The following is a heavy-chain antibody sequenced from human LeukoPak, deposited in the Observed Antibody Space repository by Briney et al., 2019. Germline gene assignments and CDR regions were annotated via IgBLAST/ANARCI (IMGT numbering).Heavy chain of an antibody. CDR2: IDWDDDK. CDR3: ARSSVLTGYYLFDF. Sequence: SGPALVKPTQTLTLTCTFSGFSLSTSGMCVSWIRQPPGKALEWLALIDWDDDKYYSTSLKTRLTISKDTSKNQVVLTMTNMDPADTATYYCARSSVLTGYYLFDFWGQGTLVTVSS. J-gene: IGHJ4*02. CDR1: GFSLSTSGMC. D-gene: IGHD3-9*01. V-gene: IGHV2-70*01.